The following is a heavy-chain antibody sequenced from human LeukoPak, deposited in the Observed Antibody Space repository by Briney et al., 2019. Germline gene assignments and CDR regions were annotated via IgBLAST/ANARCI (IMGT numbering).Heavy chain of an antibody. J-gene: IGHJ5*02. CDR3: ASGLLGSP. Sequence: AGGSLRLSCAASGFTFSSYTMNWVRQPPGKGLEWVSNIGTSSTTIYYADSVKGRFTISRDNAKNSLYLQLNSLRAEDTAVYYCASGLLGSPWGQGTLVTVSS. D-gene: IGHD3-10*01. CDR1: GFTFSSYT. V-gene: IGHV3-48*01. CDR2: IGTSSTTI.